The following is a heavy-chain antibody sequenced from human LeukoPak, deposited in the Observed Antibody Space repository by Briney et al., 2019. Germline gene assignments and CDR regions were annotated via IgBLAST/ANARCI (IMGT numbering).Heavy chain of an antibody. J-gene: IGHJ4*02. CDR3: ARGGYHAYYLDY. D-gene: IGHD5-18*01. CDR2: ISYDGSNK. Sequence: GGSLRLSCAASGFTFSSYGMHWVRQAPGKGLEWVAVISYDGSNKYYADSVKGRFTISRDNSKNTLYLQMNSLRAEDTAVYYCARGGYHAYYLDYWGQGSLVTVSS. CDR1: GFTFSSYG. V-gene: IGHV3-30*03.